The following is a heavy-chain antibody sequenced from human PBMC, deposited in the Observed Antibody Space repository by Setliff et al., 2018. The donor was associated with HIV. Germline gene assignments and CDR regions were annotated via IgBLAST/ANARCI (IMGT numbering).Heavy chain of an antibody. CDR3: ARGIGPLPNWENFYYSMDV. CDR2: IYYSGST. J-gene: IGHJ6*03. CDR1: GGSISSGGYY. Sequence: PSETLSLTCTVSGGSISSGGYYWSWIRQHPGKGLEWIGYIYYSGSTYYNPSLKSRVTISVDTSKNQFSLKLNSVTAADTAVYYCARGIGPLPNWENFYYSMDVWGKGTTVTVSS. D-gene: IGHD1-26*01. V-gene: IGHV4-31*03.